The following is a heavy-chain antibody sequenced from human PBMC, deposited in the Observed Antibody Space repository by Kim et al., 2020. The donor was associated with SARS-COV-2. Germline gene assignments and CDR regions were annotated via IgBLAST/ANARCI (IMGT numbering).Heavy chain of an antibody. CDR2: IWYDGSNK. Sequence: GGSLRLSCAASGFTFSSYGMHWVRQAPGKGLEWVAVIWYDGSNKYYADSVKGRFTISRDNSKDTLYLQMNGLRAEDTAVYYCAEDLVRGPIEDILTGLLDYGGRGTLVTVSS. D-gene: IGHD3-9*01. J-gene: IGHJ4*02. CDR1: GFTFSSYG. CDR3: AEDLVRGPIEDILTGLLDY. V-gene: IGHV3-33*06.